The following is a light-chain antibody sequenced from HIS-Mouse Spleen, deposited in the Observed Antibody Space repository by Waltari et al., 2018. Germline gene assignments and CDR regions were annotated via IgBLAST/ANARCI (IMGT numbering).Light chain of an antibody. CDR3: AAWDDSLSGPV. Sequence: QSVLTQPPSASGTPGQRVTISCSGSRSTIGSNYVYWYQQPPGTTPKPLLDRNNRRPSGVPDRVSGSKSGTSASLAISGLRSEDEADYYCAAWDDSLSGPVFGGGTKLTVL. V-gene: IGLV1-47*01. J-gene: IGLJ3*02. CDR1: RSTIGSNY. CDR2: RNN.